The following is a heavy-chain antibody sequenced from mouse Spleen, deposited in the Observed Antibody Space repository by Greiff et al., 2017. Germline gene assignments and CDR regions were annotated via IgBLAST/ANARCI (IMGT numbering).Heavy chain of an antibody. V-gene: IGHV5-9*04. CDR3: TRNDYDWYFDV. CDR1: GFTFSAYA. J-gene: IGHJ1*01. Sequence: EVQVVESGGGLVKLGGSLKLSCAASGFTFSAYAMSWVRQTPEKRLEWVATISRGGDITYYPDSVKGRFIISRDNAKTTLYLQMSSLKSEDTAMYYCTRNDYDWYFDVWGAGTTVTVSS. D-gene: IGHD2-4*01. CDR2: ISRGGDIT.